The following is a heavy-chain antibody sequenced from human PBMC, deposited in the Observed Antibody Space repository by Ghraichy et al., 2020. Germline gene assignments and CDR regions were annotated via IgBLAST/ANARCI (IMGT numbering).Heavy chain of an antibody. CDR3: ARAVTGTYAFDI. Sequence: SETLSLTCTVSGGSISSGGYYWSWIRQHPGKGLEWIGYIYYSGSTYYNPSLKSRVTISVDTSKNQFSLKLSSVTAADTAVYYCARAVTGTYAFDIWGQGTMVTVSS. CDR1: GGSISSGGYY. D-gene: IGHD1-7*01. CDR2: IYYSGST. V-gene: IGHV4-31*03. J-gene: IGHJ3*02.